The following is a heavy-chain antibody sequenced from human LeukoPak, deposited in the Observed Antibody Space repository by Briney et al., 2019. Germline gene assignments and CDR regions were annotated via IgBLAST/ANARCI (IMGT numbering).Heavy chain of an antibody. CDR3: ASLDYYDSSGHDY. V-gene: IGHV3-21*01. CDR1: GFTFSSYS. Sequence: PGGSLRPSCAASGFTFSSYSMNWVRQAPGKGLEWVSSISSSSSYIYYADSVKGRFTISRDNAKNSLYLQMNSLRAEDTAVYYCASLDYYDSSGHDYWGQGTLVTVSS. CDR2: ISSSSSYI. D-gene: IGHD3-22*01. J-gene: IGHJ4*02.